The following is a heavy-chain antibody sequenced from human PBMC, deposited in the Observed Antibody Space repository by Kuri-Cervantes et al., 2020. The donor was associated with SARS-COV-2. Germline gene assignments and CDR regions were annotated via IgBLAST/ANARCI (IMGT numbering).Heavy chain of an antibody. D-gene: IGHD3-3*01. V-gene: IGHV4-39*01. J-gene: IGHJ5*02. CDR3: ARQMVSSITIFGVVITRNWFDP. CDR2: IYYSGST. CDR1: GGSISSSSYY. Sequence: SETLSLTCTVSGGSISSSSYYWGWIRQPPGKGLEWIGSIYYSGSTYYNPSLKSRVTISVDTSKNQFSLKLSSMTAADTAVYYCARQMVSSITIFGVVITRNWFDPWGQGTLVTVSS.